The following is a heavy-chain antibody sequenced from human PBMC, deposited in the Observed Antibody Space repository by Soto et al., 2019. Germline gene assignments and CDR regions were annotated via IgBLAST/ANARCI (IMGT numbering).Heavy chain of an antibody. Sequence: QVQLVQPGAEVKKPGSSVKVSCKASGGTFSSYTISWVRQAPGQGLEWMGRIIPILGIANYAQKFQGRVTITADKSTSTAYMELSSLRSEDTAVYYCARAPRSDYIWGSYLPFDYWGQGTLVTVSS. CDR3: ARAPRSDYIWGSYLPFDY. CDR1: GGTFSSYT. D-gene: IGHD3-16*02. J-gene: IGHJ4*02. V-gene: IGHV1-69*02. CDR2: IIPILGIA.